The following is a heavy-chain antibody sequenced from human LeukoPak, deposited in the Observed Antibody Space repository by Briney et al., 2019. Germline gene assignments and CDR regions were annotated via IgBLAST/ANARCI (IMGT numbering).Heavy chain of an antibody. CDR1: GYTFTGYY. D-gene: IGHD2-2*01. J-gene: IGHJ5*02. Sequence: ASMKVSCTASGYTFTGYYIHWVRQAPGQGLEWMGWINPNSGGTNYAQKFQGRVTLTRDTSISTAYMELNSLKSDDTAVYYCARARLILPPADNNWFDPWGHGALVTVSS. CDR3: ARARLILPPADNNWFDP. V-gene: IGHV1-2*02. CDR2: INPNSGGT.